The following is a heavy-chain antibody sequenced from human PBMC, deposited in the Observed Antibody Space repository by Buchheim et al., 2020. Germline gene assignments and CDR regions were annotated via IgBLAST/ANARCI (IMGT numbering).Heavy chain of an antibody. J-gene: IGHJ4*02. CDR1: GDSFSNYG. Sequence: QVQLVQSGAEVKKPGSSVKVSCKASGDSFSNYGINWVRQAPGHGPEWMGGIVPIFGTANYAQKFQGRVTITADEATSTVYMELSSLSSEDTATYYCARGPGSSTYYYFYWGQGT. CDR2: IVPIFGTA. CDR3: ARGPGSSTYYYFY. D-gene: IGHD2-2*01. V-gene: IGHV1-69*01.